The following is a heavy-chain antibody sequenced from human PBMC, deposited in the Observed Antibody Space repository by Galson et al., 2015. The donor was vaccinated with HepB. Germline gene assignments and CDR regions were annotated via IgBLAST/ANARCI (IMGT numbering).Heavy chain of an antibody. CDR2: IIPIFGTA. Sequence: SVKVSCKASGGTFSSYAISWVRQAPGQGLEWMGGIIPIFGTANYAQKFQGRVTITADKATGTAYMELSSLRSEDTAVYYCARDISSSSSWSGYYCGMVVSGQGTTVTVSS. J-gene: IGHJ6*02. D-gene: IGHD6-13*01. V-gene: IGHV1-69*06. CDR1: GGTFSSYA. CDR3: ARDISSSSSWSGYYCGMVV.